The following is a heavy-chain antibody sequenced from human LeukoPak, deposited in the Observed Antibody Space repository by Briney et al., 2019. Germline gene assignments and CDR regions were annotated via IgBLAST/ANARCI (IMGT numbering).Heavy chain of an antibody. CDR2: INPNSGGT. V-gene: IGHV1-2*02. CDR1: GYTFTGYY. CDR3: ARDRWGSSWFLDY. D-gene: IGHD6-13*01. J-gene: IGHJ4*02. Sequence: ASVKVSCKASGYTFTGYYVHWVRQAPGQGLEWMGWINPNSGGTNYAQKVQGRVTMTRDTSISTAYMELSRLRSDDTAVYYCARDRWGSSWFLDYWGQGTLVTVSS.